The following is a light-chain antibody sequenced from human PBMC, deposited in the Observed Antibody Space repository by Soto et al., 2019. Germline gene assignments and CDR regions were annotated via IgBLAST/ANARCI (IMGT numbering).Light chain of an antibody. J-gene: IGLJ2*01. CDR2: YDS. V-gene: IGLV3-21*04. CDR3: QVWDGASDRPV. Sequence: SYELTQPPSVSVAPGETASITCGGNNIGSKSVHWYQQRPGQAPVMVISYDSARPSGIPERFSGSNSGSTATLTISGVEAGDEADFYCQVWDGASDRPVFSGGTKLTVL. CDR1: NIGSKS.